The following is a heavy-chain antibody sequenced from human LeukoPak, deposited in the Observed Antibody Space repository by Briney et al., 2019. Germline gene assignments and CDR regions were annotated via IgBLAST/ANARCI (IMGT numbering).Heavy chain of an antibody. CDR1: GYTFTSYG. V-gene: IGHV1-18*01. CDR3: ARDGSNLLHSSSDY. D-gene: IGHD6-6*01. J-gene: IGHJ4*02. Sequence: ASVKVSCKASGYTFTSYGIRWVRQAPGQGLEWMGWISAYNGNTNYAQKLQGRVTMTTDTSTSTAYMELRCLRSDDTAVYYCARDGSNLLHSSSDYWGQGTLVTVSS. CDR2: ISAYNGNT.